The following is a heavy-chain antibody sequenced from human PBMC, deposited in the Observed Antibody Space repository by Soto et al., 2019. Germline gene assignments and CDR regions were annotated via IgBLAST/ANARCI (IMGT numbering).Heavy chain of an antibody. V-gene: IGHV1-2*02. Sequence: ASVKVSFKASGGTFTGYYMHWLRQAPGQGLEWMGWINPNSGGTNYAQKFQGRVTMTRDTSISTAYMELSRLRSDDTAVYYCASIDFDVIVVVPAAMNYFQHWGQGTLVTVSS. D-gene: IGHD2-2*01. CDR1: GGTFTGYY. J-gene: IGHJ1*01. CDR2: INPNSGGT. CDR3: ASIDFDVIVVVPAAMNYFQH.